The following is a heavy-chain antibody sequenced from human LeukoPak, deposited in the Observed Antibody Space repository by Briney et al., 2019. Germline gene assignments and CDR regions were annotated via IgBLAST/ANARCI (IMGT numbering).Heavy chain of an antibody. CDR1: GFIFSTHG. CDR2: IRYDGSNT. J-gene: IGHJ4*02. CDR3: ARDSDVHCSGGSCTIFDY. D-gene: IGHD2-15*01. V-gene: IGHV3-30*02. Sequence: PGGSLRLSCTASGFIFSTHGMHWVRQAPGKGLGWVALIRYDGSNTYYADSVKGRFTISRDNSKNTVYLQLNTLRPEDTAVYYCARDSDVHCSGGSCTIFDYWGQGTLVTVSS.